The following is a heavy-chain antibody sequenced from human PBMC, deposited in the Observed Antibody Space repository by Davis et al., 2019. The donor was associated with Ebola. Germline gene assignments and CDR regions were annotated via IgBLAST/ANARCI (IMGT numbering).Heavy chain of an antibody. CDR1: GGTFSSYA. D-gene: IGHD3-10*01. Sequence: SVKVSCKASGGTFSSYAISWVRQAPGQGLEWMGGIIPIFGTANYAQKFQGRVTMTRDTSTSTVYMELSSLRSEDTAVYYCARGRTYGSGTVWFDPWGQGTLVTVSS. V-gene: IGHV1-69*05. CDR2: IIPIFGTA. CDR3: ARGRTYGSGTVWFDP. J-gene: IGHJ5*02.